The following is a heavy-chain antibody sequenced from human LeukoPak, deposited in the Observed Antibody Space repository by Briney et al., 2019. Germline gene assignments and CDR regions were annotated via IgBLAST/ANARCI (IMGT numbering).Heavy chain of an antibody. D-gene: IGHD3-3*01. CDR1: GFTFSSYA. Sequence: PGGSLRLSCAASGFTFSSYAMSWVRQAPGKGLGWVSAISGSGGSTYYADSVKGRFTISRDNSKNTLYLQMNSLRAEDTAVYYCAKDSVIRSGYHHYYFDYWGQGTLVTVSS. CDR2: ISGSGGST. CDR3: AKDSVIRSGYHHYYFDY. J-gene: IGHJ4*02. V-gene: IGHV3-23*01.